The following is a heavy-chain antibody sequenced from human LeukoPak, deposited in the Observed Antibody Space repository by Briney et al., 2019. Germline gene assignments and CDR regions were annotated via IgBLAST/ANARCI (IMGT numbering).Heavy chain of an antibody. Sequence: GGSLRLSCAASGFTFSNYNMNWVRQAPGKGLECIAYISSSSSTIYYADSVKGRFTISRDNAKNSLFLHMNSLRAEDTALYYCARENFADLFDFWGQGALATVSS. CDR3: ARENFADLFDF. D-gene: IGHD1-7*01. CDR1: GFTFSNYN. J-gene: IGHJ4*02. V-gene: IGHV3-48*01. CDR2: ISSSSSTI.